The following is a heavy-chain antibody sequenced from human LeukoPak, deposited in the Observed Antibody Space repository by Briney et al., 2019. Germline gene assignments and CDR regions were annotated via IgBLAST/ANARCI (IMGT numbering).Heavy chain of an antibody. Sequence: SETLSLTCTVSGGSISSSSYYWGWIRQPPGKGPEWIGSIYYSGSTYYNPSLKSRVTISVDTSKNQFSLKLSSVTAADTAVYYCARVTRTHTKKFDYWGQGTLVTVSS. D-gene: IGHD1-7*01. V-gene: IGHV4-39*01. CDR1: GGSISSSSYY. CDR3: ARVTRTHTKKFDY. CDR2: IYYSGST. J-gene: IGHJ4*02.